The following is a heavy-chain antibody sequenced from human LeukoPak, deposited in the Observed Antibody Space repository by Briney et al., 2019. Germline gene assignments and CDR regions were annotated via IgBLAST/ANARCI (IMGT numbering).Heavy chain of an antibody. J-gene: IGHJ4*02. Sequence: GESLKISCKGSGYSFTSYWIGWVRQLPGKGLEWMGIIYPGGSDTRYSPSFQGQVTISADKSISTAYLQWSSLKASDTAMYYCARVPTEYYYDSSGYTNPYYFDYWGQGTLVTVSS. CDR1: GYSFTSYW. D-gene: IGHD3-22*01. CDR2: IYPGGSDT. CDR3: ARVPTEYYYDSSGYTNPYYFDY. V-gene: IGHV5-51*01.